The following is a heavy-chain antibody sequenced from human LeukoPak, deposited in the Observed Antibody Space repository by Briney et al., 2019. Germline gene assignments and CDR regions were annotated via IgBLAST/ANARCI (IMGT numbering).Heavy chain of an antibody. J-gene: IGHJ4*02. Sequence: PGGSLRLSCAASGFTVSSNYMSWVRQAPGKGLEWVSVIYSGGSTYYADSVKGRFTISRDNSKNTLYLQMNSLRAGDTAVYHCARDPLGSGSLWGQGTLVTVSS. CDR3: ARDPLGSGSL. CDR2: IYSGGST. V-gene: IGHV3-66*01. D-gene: IGHD1-26*01. CDR1: GFTVSSNY.